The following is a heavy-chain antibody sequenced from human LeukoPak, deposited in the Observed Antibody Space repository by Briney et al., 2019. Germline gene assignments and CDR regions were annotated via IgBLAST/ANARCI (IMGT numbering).Heavy chain of an antibody. D-gene: IGHD2-2*01. CDR1: GGSISSTNYS. J-gene: IGHJ4*02. V-gene: IGHV4-30-2*01. CDR3: ARGGQYCTSTTCSGAPSDY. Sequence: PSQTLSLTCAVSGGSISSTNYSWSWIRLPPGKGLEWIGYIYHSGSTYYNASLKSRVTISIDRSKNQFSLRLRSVTAADTAVYYCARGGQYCTSTTCSGAPSDYWGQGTLVTVSS. CDR2: IYHSGST.